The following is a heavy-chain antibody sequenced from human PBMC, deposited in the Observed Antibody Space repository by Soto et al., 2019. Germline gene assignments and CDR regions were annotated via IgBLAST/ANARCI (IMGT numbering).Heavy chain of an antibody. CDR1: GYTFTTYD. J-gene: IGHJ6*02. Sequence: QVQLVQSGAEVTKPGASVKVSCKASGYTFTTYDINWVRQATGQGLEWLGWMSPNSDATGYAQKFQGRVTMTRDTSLLTTYMELSNLRSEDTAMYLCARGVDAGVDVWGQGTTVIVSS. V-gene: IGHV1-8*01. D-gene: IGHD1-1*01. CDR2: MSPNSDAT. CDR3: ARGVDAGVDV.